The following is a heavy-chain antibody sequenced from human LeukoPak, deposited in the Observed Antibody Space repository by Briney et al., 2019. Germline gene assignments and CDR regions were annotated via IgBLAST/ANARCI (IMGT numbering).Heavy chain of an antibody. J-gene: IGHJ4*02. CDR1: GGSFSGYY. CDR3: ARGGGAAQPFDY. Sequence: SETLSLTCAVYGGSFSGYYWSWIRQPPGKGLEWIGEINHSGSTNYNPSPKSRVTISVDTSKNQFSLKLSSVTAADTAVYYCARGGGAAQPFDYWGQGTLVTVSS. CDR2: INHSGST. V-gene: IGHV4-34*01. D-gene: IGHD4-23*01.